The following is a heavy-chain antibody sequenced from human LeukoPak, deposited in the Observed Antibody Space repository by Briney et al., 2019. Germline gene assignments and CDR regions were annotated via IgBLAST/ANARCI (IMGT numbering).Heavy chain of an antibody. D-gene: IGHD1-26*01. CDR2: INYNGRNN. CDR1: GFTFSSYG. J-gene: IGHJ4*02. CDR3: AKDSGSYSFDY. Sequence: PGGSLRLSCAASGFTFSSYGMHWVRQAPGKGLEWVSFINYNGRNNYYADSVKGRFTISRDNSKNTLYLQMNSLRAEDTAVYYCAKDSGSYSFDYWGQGTLVTVSS. V-gene: IGHV3-30*02.